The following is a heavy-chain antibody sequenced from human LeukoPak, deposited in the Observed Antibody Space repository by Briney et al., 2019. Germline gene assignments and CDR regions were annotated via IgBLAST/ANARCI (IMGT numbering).Heavy chain of an antibody. CDR3: ALGSRLGSFDY. Sequence: GASVKVSCKASGYTFTSYGISWVRQAPGQGLEWMGWISAYNGNTNYAQKLQGRVTMTTDTSTSTAHMELRSLRSDDTAVYYCALGSRLGSFDYWGQGTLVTVSS. CDR1: GYTFTSYG. J-gene: IGHJ4*02. D-gene: IGHD7-27*01. V-gene: IGHV1-18*01. CDR2: ISAYNGNT.